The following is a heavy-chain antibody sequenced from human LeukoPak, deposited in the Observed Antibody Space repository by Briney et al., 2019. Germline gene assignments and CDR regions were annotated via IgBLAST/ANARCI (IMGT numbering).Heavy chain of an antibody. CDR1: GFTFSNYA. V-gene: IGHV3-23*01. Sequence: GGSLRLSCTASGFTFSNYAMNWVRQAPGKGLEWVSLISGSGGSTYYAGSVKGRFTISRDNSKNTLYLQMNSLRAEDTAVYYCAKGLHLFDPWGQGTLVTVSS. J-gene: IGHJ5*02. CDR3: AKGLHLFDP. CDR2: ISGSGGST. D-gene: IGHD2-21*02.